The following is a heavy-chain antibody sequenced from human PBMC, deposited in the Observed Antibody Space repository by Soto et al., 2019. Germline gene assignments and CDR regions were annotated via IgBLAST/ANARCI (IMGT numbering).Heavy chain of an antibody. CDR3: ARDRRDGYNFDY. V-gene: IGHV3-21*01. CDR2: ISSTGSYI. CDR1: GFTFSSYS. D-gene: IGHD5-12*01. J-gene: IGHJ4*02. Sequence: EVPLVESGGGLVKPGGSLRLSCAASGFTFSSYSMNWVRQAPGKGLEWVSSISSTGSYIYYADSLKGRFTISRDNAKNSLYLQMNSLRAEDTAVYYCARDRRDGYNFDYWGQGTLVTVSS.